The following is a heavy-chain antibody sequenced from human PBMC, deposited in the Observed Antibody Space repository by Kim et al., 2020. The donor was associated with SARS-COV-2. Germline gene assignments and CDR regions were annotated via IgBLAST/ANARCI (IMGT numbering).Heavy chain of an antibody. D-gene: IGHD6-19*01. J-gene: IGHJ4*02. CDR1: GYTFTSYG. Sequence: ASVKVSCKASGYTFTSYGISWVRQAPGQGLEWMGWISAYNGNTNYAQKLQGRVTLTTDTSTSTAYMELRSLRSDDTAVYYCERDRWSRQWLVGNWFYWGEGALVTVSS. CDR3: ERDRWSRQWLVGNWFY. V-gene: IGHV1-18*01. CDR2: ISAYNGNT.